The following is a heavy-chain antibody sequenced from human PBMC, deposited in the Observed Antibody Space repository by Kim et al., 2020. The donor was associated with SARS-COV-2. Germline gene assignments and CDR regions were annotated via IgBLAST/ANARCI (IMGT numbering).Heavy chain of an antibody. V-gene: IGHV3-30*18. CDR1: GFTFSSYG. J-gene: IGHJ4*02. CDR3: AKAPYSSSSYYFDY. D-gene: IGHD6-13*01. Sequence: GGSLRLSCAASGFTFSSYGMHWVRQAPGKGLEWVAVISYDGSNKYYADSVKGRFTISRDNSKNTLYLQMNSLRAEDTAVYYCAKAPYSSSSYYFDYWGQGTLVTVSS. CDR2: ISYDGSNK.